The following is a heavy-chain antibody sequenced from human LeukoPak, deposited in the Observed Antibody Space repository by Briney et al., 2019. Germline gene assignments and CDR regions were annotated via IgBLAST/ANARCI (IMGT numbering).Heavy chain of an antibody. Sequence: PRGSLRLSCAASGFIFSTYSMNWVRQAPGKGLEWVAVIWYDGSQKYYADSVKGRFSISRDNSKNTLFLQMNSLRAEDTAVYHCARYTSGYDFDYWGQGTLVTVSS. J-gene: IGHJ4*02. CDR3: ARYTSGYDFDY. D-gene: IGHD5-12*01. CDR1: GFIFSTYS. V-gene: IGHV3-33*08. CDR2: IWYDGSQK.